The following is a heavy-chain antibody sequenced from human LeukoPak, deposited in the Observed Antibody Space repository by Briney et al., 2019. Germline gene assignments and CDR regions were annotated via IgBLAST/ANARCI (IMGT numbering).Heavy chain of an antibody. D-gene: IGHD3-22*01. CDR3: ARDLASSGYYWD. CDR2: INPSGGSA. V-gene: IGHV1-46*01. CDR1: GYTFTSYY. J-gene: IGHJ4*02. Sequence: GASVKVSCKASGYTFTSYYMHWVRQAPGQGLEWMGTINPSGGSAIYAQNFQGRVTMTRDTSTSTVYMELSSLRSEDTAVYYCARDLASSGYYWDWGQGTLVTVSS.